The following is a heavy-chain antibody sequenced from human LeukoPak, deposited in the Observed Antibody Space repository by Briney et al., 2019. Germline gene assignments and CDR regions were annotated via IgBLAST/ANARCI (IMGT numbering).Heavy chain of an antibody. CDR3: ARPGPDAFDI. V-gene: IGHV3-7*01. Sequence: GGSLRLSCAASGFTFSNYWMTWVRQAPGKGLEWVANIKQDGSEKYYVGSVKGRFTISRDNATNSLSLQMNSLRAEDTAVYYCARPGPDAFDIWGQGTMVTVS. CDR1: GFTFSNYW. CDR2: IKQDGSEK. J-gene: IGHJ3*02.